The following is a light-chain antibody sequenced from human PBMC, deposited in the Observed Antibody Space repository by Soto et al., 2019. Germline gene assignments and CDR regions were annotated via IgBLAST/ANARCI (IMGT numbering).Light chain of an antibody. J-gene: IGLJ2*01. CDR1: TGAVTSGHY. CDR3: LLSYPTNRV. CDR2: ETS. V-gene: IGLV7-46*01. Sequence: QAVVTQEPSLTVSPGGTVPLTCASSTGAVTSGHYPYWFQQKPGQAPRTLIYETSTKQSWTPARFSGSLLGGKAVLTLSGAHPEDEAEYYCLLSYPTNRVFGGGTKLTVL.